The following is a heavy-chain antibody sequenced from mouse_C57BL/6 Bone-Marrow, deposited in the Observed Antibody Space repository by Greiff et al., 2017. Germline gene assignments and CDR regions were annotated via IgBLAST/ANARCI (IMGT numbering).Heavy chain of an antibody. Sequence: VQRVESGPGLVQPSQSLSITCTVSGFSLTSYGVHWVRQSPGKGLEWLGVIWRGGSTDYNAAFMSRLSITKDNSKSQVFFKMNSLQADDTAIYYCASYDGYYGWAMDYWGQGTSVTVSS. CDR2: IWRGGST. J-gene: IGHJ4*01. CDR1: GFSLTSYG. V-gene: IGHV2-5*01. CDR3: ASYDGYYGWAMDY. D-gene: IGHD2-3*01.